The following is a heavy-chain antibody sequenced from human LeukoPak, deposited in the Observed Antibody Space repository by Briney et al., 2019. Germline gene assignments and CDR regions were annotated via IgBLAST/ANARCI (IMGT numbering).Heavy chain of an antibody. J-gene: IGHJ4*02. V-gene: IGHV4-34*01. D-gene: IGHD6-25*01. Sequence: SSETLSLTCTVSGGSISSYYWSWIRQPPGKGLEWIGEINHSGSTNYNPSLKSRVTISVDTSKNQFSLKLSSVTAADTAVYYCATISRYSSVRVFDYWGQGTLVTVSS. CDR1: GGSISSYY. CDR3: ATISRYSSVRVFDY. CDR2: INHSGST.